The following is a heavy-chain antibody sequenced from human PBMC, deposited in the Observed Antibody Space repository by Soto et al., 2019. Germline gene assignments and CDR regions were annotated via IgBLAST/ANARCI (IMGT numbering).Heavy chain of an antibody. CDR3: FRGGVTSRTFDY. CDR2: IFPDDSDT. V-gene: IGHV5-51*01. J-gene: IGHJ4*02. Sequence: GASLKISCQASGYIIKNYWIGWVRQMPGQGLEWMGIIFPDDSDTRYSPSFQGHVTISVDKSISTAYVQWSSLKASDSAIYYCFRGGVTSRTFDYWGQGTLVTVSS. D-gene: IGHD3-16*01. CDR1: GYIIKNYW.